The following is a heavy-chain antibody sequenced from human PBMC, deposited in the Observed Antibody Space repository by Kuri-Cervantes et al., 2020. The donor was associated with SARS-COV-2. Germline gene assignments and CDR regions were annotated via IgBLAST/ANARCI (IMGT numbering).Heavy chain of an antibody. Sequence: GSLRLSCAVYGGSFSGYYWSWIRQPPGKGLEWIGEINHSGSTNYNPSLKSRVTISVDTSKNQFSPKLSSVTAADTAVYYCARGTVGAPGGGMDVWGQGTTVTVSS. D-gene: IGHD1-26*01. CDR1: GGSFSGYY. CDR3: ARGTVGAPGGGMDV. CDR2: INHSGST. V-gene: IGHV4-34*01. J-gene: IGHJ6*02.